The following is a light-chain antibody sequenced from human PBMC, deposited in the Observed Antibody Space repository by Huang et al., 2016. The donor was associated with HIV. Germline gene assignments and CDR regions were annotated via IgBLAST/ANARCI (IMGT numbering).Light chain of an antibody. J-gene: IGKJ4*01. CDR1: QSLLHRNGNNY. CDR2: VAS. CDR3: MQALQTPLT. V-gene: IGKV2-28*01. Sequence: DIVMTQSPLSLSVTPGEPASISCRSSQSLLHRNGNNYLDWYLKKPGQSPRLLIYVASSRASGIPDRFNGSGSGTDFTLKISRVEAEDVGVYYCMQALQTPLTFGGGTKVEVK.